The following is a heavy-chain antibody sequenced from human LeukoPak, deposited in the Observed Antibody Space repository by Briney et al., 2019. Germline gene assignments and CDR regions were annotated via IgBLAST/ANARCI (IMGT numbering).Heavy chain of an antibody. CDR1: GGSSSGYY. Sequence: SETLSLTCAVYGGSSSGYYWSWIRQPPGKGLEWIGEINHSGSTNYNPSLKSRVTISVDTSKNQFSLKLSSVTAADTAVYYCARGRVAARHYFDYWGQGTLVTVSS. CDR2: INHSGST. J-gene: IGHJ4*02. CDR3: ARGRVAARHYFDY. D-gene: IGHD6-6*01. V-gene: IGHV4-34*01.